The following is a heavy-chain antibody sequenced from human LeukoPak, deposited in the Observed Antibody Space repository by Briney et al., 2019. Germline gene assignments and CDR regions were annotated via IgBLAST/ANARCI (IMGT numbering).Heavy chain of an antibody. CDR1: GYTFNSYG. D-gene: IGHD2-15*01. V-gene: IGHV1-18*01. CDR2: ISAYNGNT. J-gene: IGHJ6*03. Sequence: GASVKVSCKASGYTFNSYGISWVRQAPGQGLEWMGWISAYNGNTNYAQKLQGRVTMTTDTSTSTAYMELRSLRSDDTAVYYCARDRLDIVVVVAATYYYYYMDVWGKGTTVTVSS. CDR3: ARDRLDIVVVVAATYYYYYMDV.